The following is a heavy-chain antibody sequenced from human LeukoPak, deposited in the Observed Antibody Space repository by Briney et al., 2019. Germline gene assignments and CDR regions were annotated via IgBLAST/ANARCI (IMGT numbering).Heavy chain of an antibody. D-gene: IGHD3-16*02. Sequence: PGGSLRLSCAASGFTVSNNYMNWVRQAPGKGLEWVSVIYSGGNTYYADSVKGRFTISRDNSKNTLYLQMNSLRAEDTAVYYCARDGDDYIWGSYRNSNWFDPWGQGTLVTVSS. J-gene: IGHJ5*02. V-gene: IGHV3-53*01. CDR1: GFTVSNNY. CDR3: ARDGDDYIWGSYRNSNWFDP. CDR2: IYSGGNT.